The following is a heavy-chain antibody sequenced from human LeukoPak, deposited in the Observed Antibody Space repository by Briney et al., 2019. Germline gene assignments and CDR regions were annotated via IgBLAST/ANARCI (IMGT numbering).Heavy chain of an antibody. CDR2: IYHSGST. V-gene: IGHV4-30-2*01. J-gene: IGHJ4*02. Sequence: SETLSLTCAVSGGSISSCGYSWSWIRQPPGKGLEWIGYIYHSGSTYYNPSLKSRVTISVDRSKNQFSLELSSVTAADTAVYYCARSYGDIAPFFDYWGQGTLVTVSS. CDR3: ARSYGDIAPFFDY. D-gene: IGHD4-17*01. CDR1: GGSISSCGYS.